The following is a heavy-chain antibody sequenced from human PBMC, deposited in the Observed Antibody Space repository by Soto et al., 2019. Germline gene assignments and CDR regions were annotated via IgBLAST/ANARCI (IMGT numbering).Heavy chain of an antibody. V-gene: IGHV1-3*01. CDR3: ARGYCSGGSCYSSDY. J-gene: IGHJ4*02. CDR2: IYAGNGNT. Sequence: QVQLVQSGAEVKKPVASVKVSCKASGYTFTSYAMHWVRQAPGQRLEWMGWIYAGNGNTKYSQKFQGRVTITRDTSASTAYMELSSLRSEDTAVYYCARGYCSGGSCYSSDYWGQGTLVTVSS. D-gene: IGHD2-15*01. CDR1: GYTFTSYA.